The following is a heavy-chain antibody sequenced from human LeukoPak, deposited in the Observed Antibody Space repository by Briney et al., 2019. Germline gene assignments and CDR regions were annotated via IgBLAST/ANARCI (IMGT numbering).Heavy chain of an antibody. J-gene: IGHJ4*02. D-gene: IGHD3-10*01. CDR2: FDPEDGET. V-gene: IGHV1-24*01. Sequence: ASVKVSCKVSGYTLTELSMHWVRQAPGKGLEWMGGFDPEDGETIYAQKFQGRVTMTEDTSTDTAYMELSSLRSEDTAVYYCATRPSGPTYGSGSTYGYWGQGTLVTVSS. CDR1: GYTLTELS. CDR3: ATRPSGPTYGSGSTYGY.